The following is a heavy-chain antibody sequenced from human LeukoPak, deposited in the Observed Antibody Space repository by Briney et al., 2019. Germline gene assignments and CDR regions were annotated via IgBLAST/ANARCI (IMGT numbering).Heavy chain of an antibody. CDR3: TTDGGSWGIAAAGTVDY. Sequence: KSGGSLRLSCAASGFTFSNFAMSWVRQAPGKGLEWVGRIKSKTDGGTTDYAAPVKGRFTISRDDSKNTLYLQMNSLKTEDTAVYYCTTDGGSWGIAAAGTVDYWGQGTLVTVSS. J-gene: IGHJ4*02. V-gene: IGHV3-15*01. CDR2: IKSKTDGGTT. D-gene: IGHD6-13*01. CDR1: GFTFSNFA.